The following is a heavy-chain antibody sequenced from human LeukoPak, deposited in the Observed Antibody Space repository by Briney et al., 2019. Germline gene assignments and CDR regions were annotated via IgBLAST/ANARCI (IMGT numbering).Heavy chain of an antibody. J-gene: IGHJ5*02. CDR3: ARAGGSSWYGPVGFDP. CDR1: GGSFSGYY. V-gene: IGHV4-34*01. CDR2: INHSGST. D-gene: IGHD6-13*01. Sequence: KTSETLSLTCAVYGGSFSGYYWSWIRQPPGKGLEWIGEINHSGSTNYNPSLKSRVTISVDTSKNQFSLKLSSVTAADTAVYYCARAGGSSWYGPVGFDPWGQGTLVTVSS.